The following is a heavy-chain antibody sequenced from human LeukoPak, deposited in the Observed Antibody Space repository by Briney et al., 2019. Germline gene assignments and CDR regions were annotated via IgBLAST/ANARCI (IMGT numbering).Heavy chain of an antibody. D-gene: IGHD3-3*01. V-gene: IGHV4-39*01. CDR2: IYSSGSA. CDR1: GGSISSSRHY. J-gene: IGHJ4*02. CDR3: ARVVRTSGYYSNPKSGSFDF. Sequence: PSETLSLTCDVSGGSISSSRHYWGWIRLPPGKGLEWIGTIYSSGSAYYNPSLRARVTISVDTSKNQFSLKLDSVTAADTAVYYCARVVRTSGYYSNPKSGSFDFWGQGTLVTVSS.